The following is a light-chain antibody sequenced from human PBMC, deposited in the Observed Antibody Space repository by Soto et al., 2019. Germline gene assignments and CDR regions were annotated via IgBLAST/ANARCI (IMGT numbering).Light chain of an antibody. CDR1: SSSIGINT. V-gene: IGLV1-44*01. Sequence: QSALTQPPSASGTPGQRVTISCSGSSSSIGINTVNWYQQLPGTAPKLLIYSNSQRPSGVPDRFSGSKSGTSASLAISGLQSEDDADYYCAAWDDSLNGPVFGGGTKVTVL. CDR3: AAWDDSLNGPV. CDR2: SNS. J-gene: IGLJ3*02.